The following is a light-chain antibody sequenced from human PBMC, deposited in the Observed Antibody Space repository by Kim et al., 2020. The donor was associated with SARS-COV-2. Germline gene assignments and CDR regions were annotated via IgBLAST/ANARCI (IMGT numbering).Light chain of an antibody. V-gene: IGKV1-39*01. CDR1: QNIYTF. CDR2: AAS. Sequence: DIQMTQSPSSLSASIKDRVTIACQASQNIYTFLNWYQQTPGRAPKLLIYAASSLQSGVPSRFSGSGSGTDFNLTITSLQPEDFATYYCQQSFTTVWTFGQGTKVDIK. J-gene: IGKJ1*01. CDR3: QQSFTTVWT.